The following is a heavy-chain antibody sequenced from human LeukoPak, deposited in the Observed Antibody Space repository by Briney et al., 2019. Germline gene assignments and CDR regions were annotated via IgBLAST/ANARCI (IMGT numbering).Heavy chain of an antibody. D-gene: IGHD5-24*01. Sequence: GASVKVSCKASGYTFTSYDINWVRQATGQGLEWMGWMNPNSGNTNYAQKLQGRVTMTTDTSTSTAYMELRSLRSDDTAVYYCARGDGYKGQHDAFDIWGQGTMVTVSS. CDR3: ARGDGYKGQHDAFDI. CDR1: GYTFTSYD. V-gene: IGHV1-8*01. CDR2: MNPNSGNT. J-gene: IGHJ3*02.